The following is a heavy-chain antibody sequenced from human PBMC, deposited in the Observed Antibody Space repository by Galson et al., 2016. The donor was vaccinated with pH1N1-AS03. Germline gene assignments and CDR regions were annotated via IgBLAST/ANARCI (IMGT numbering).Heavy chain of an antibody. CDR3: ARDGPGIVRANAH. Sequence: SVKVSCKASGDSFSSYAFTWVRLAPGQGLEWMGGIIPIFGKPQYVQKFQGRVTITADESTTTVYMDLSRLISDDTAMYYCARDGPGIVRANAHWGQGTLVTVSS. V-gene: IGHV1-69*13. J-gene: IGHJ1*01. D-gene: IGHD1-14*01. CDR2: IIPIFGKP. CDR1: GDSFSSYA.